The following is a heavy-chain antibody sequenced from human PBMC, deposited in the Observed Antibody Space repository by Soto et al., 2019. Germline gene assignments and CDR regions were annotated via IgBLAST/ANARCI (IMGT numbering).Heavy chain of an antibody. CDR1: GGSISSYY. J-gene: IGHJ6*03. V-gene: IGHV4-59*01. D-gene: IGHD3-3*01. CDR3: ARARNLEWLSPYYYMDV. CDR2: IYYSGST. Sequence: NPSETLSLTCTVSGGSISSYYWSWIRQPPGKGLEWIGYIYYSGSTNYNPSLKSRVTISVDTSKNQFSLKLSSVTAADTAVYYCARARNLEWLSPYYYMDVWGKGTTVTVSS.